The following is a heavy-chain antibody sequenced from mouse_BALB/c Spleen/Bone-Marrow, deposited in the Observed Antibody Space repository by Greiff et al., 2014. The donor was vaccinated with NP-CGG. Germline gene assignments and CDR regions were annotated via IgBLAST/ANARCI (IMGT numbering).Heavy chain of an antibody. CDR2: INPYNGGT. Sequence: LQESGPELVKPGPSVKISCKASGYSFTGYYMHWVKQSHGKSLEWIGEINPYNGGTSYNQKFKGKATLTVDTSSSTAFMELHSLTSEDSSVYYCARQLYGNYAYWGQGTLVTVSA. CDR3: ARQLYGNYAY. CDR1: GYSFTGYY. V-gene: IGHV1S30*02. J-gene: IGHJ3*01. D-gene: IGHD2-10*02.